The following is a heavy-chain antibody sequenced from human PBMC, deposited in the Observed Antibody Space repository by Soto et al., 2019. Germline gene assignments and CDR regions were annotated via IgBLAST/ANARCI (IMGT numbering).Heavy chain of an antibody. CDR1: GFTFSSYA. CDR2: ISYDGSNK. V-gene: IGHV3-30-3*01. J-gene: IGHJ4*02. D-gene: IGHD3-10*01. CDR3: ARELTMVRGVHNRFDY. Sequence: QVQLVESGGGVVQPGRSLRLSCAASGFTFSSYAMHWVRQAPGKGLAWVAVISYDGSNKYYADSVKGRFTISRDNSKNTLYLQMNSLRAEDTAVYYCARELTMVRGVHNRFDYWGQGTLVTVSS.